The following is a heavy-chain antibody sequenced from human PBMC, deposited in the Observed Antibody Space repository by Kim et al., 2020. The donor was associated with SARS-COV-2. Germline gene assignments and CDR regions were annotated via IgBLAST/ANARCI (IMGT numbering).Heavy chain of an antibody. CDR1: GFTFSSYG. V-gene: IGHV3-33*01. D-gene: IGHD6-13*01. CDR2: IWYDGSNK. CDR3: ARDLAAALYCYYYYGMDV. J-gene: IGHJ6*02. Sequence: GGSLRLSCAASGFTFSSYGMHWVRQAPGKGLEWVAVIWYDGSNKYYADSVKGRFTISRDNSKNTLYLQMNSLRAEDTAVYYCARDLAAALYCYYYYGMDVRGQGTTGTVSS.